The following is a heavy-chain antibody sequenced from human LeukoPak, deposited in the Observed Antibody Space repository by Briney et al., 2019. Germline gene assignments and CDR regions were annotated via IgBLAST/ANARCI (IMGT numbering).Heavy chain of an antibody. V-gene: IGHV5-51*01. CDR1: GYSFTGYW. CDR2: IYPGESET. D-gene: IGHD6-13*01. J-gene: IGHJ4*02. CDR3: ARLRYSSTWLDY. Sequence: GGSLKISWKGSGYSFTGYWIGWGRQVPGKGLGGMGIIYPGESETRYSPSFQGQVTILPDKSITTAYLPWSSLKASDTAIYYCARLRYSSTWLDYWGPGTLVTVSS.